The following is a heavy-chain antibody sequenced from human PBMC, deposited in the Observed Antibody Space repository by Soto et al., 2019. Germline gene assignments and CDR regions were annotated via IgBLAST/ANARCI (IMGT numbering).Heavy chain of an antibody. V-gene: IGHV1-18*01. CDR1: GYTFTSYG. J-gene: IGHJ4*02. CDR3: AREKDGNHYGSGSYVDY. CDR2: ISAYNGNT. D-gene: IGHD3-10*01. Sequence: ASVKVSCKASGYTFTSYGISWVRQAPGQGLEWMGWISAYNGNTNYAQKLQGRVTMTTDTSTSTAYMELRSLRSDDTAVYYCAREKDGNHYGSGSYVDYWGQGTLVTVSS.